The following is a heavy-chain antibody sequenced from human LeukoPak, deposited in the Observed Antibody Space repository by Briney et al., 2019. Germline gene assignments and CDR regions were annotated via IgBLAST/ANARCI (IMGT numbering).Heavy chain of an antibody. CDR1: GGSISSYY. D-gene: IGHD4-23*01. CDR2: IYYSGST. V-gene: IGHV4-59*01. J-gene: IGHJ4*02. Sequence: SETLSLTCTASGGSISSYYWSWIRQPPGKGLEWIGYIYYSGSTNYNPSPKSRVTISVDTSKNQFSLKLSSVTAADTAVYYCARDSYGGNDSSTYFDYWGQGTLVTVSS. CDR3: ARDSYGGNDSSTYFDY.